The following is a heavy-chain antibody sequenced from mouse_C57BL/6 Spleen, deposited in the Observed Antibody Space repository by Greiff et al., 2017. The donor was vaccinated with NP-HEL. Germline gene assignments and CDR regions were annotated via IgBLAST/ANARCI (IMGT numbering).Heavy chain of an antibody. CDR2: INPNNGGT. Sequence: VQLPQSGPELVKPGASVKIPCKASGYTFTDYNLDWVKQSHGKSLEWIGDINPNNGGTIYNQKCKGKATLTVDQSSITAYMELRSLTSEDTAVYYCARNYYSNYGYFDVWGTGTTVNVSS. CDR3: ARNYYSNYGYFDV. CDR1: GYTFTDYN. J-gene: IGHJ1*03. V-gene: IGHV1-18*01. D-gene: IGHD2-5*01.